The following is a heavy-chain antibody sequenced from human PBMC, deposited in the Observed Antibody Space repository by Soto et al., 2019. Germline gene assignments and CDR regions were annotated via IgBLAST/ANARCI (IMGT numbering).Heavy chain of an antibody. V-gene: IGHV1-69*13. J-gene: IGHJ1*01. CDR3: AIEFQGGVTTSCCT. D-gene: IGHD5-12*01. CDR2: IIPIFGTA. Sequence: SVTVSCKACGGTLTSYAISWVRQAPGQKLEWMGGIIPIFGTANYAQKFQGRVTITADESTSTAYMELSSLRSEDTAVYYCAIEFQGGVTTSCCTWAQGDAVPVSS. CDR1: GGTLTSYA.